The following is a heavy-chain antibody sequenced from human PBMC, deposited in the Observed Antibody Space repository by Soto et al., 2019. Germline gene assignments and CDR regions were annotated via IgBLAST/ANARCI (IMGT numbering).Heavy chain of an antibody. CDR3: ARESGIYCSGGSCYSGP. CDR2: IKQDGSEK. V-gene: IGHV3-7*01. D-gene: IGHD2-15*01. CDR1: GFTFSSYW. Sequence: GGSLRLSCAASGFTFSSYWMSWVRQAPGKGLEWVANIKQDGSEKYYVDSVKGRFTISRDNAKNSLYLQMNSLRAEDTAVYYCARESGIYCSGGSCYSGPWGQGTLVTVSS. J-gene: IGHJ5*02.